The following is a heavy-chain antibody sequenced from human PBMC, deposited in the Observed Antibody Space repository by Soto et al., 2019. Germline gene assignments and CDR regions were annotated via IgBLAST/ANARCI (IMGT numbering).Heavy chain of an antibody. J-gene: IGHJ4*02. D-gene: IGHD6-13*01. V-gene: IGHV3-53*02. CDR2: IYSGGST. CDR1: GFTVSNNY. Sequence: EVQLVETGGGLIQPGGSLRLSCAASGFTVSNNYMSWVRQAPGKGLEWVSLIYSGGSTYYADSVKGRYTIARDNSKNTLYILRNCLRAEDTAVYYCATYSSLDYWGQGTVVTVP. CDR3: ATYSSLDY.